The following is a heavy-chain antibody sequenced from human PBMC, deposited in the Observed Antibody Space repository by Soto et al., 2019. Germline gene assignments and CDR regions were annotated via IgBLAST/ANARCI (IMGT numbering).Heavy chain of an antibody. CDR1: GYTFTVYY. V-gene: IGHV1-2*02. Sequence: GASVKVSCKASGYTFTVYYMHCVGQAPGQGLEWMGWINPNSGGTNYAQKFQGRVTMTRDTSISTAYMELSRLRSDDTAVYYCARQIVDTAMIRDYWGQGTLVTVSS. J-gene: IGHJ4*02. D-gene: IGHD5-18*01. CDR2: INPNSGGT. CDR3: ARQIVDTAMIRDY.